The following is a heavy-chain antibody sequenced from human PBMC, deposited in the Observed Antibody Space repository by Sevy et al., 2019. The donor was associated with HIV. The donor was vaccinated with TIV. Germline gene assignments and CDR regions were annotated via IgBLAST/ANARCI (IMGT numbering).Heavy chain of an antibody. J-gene: IGHJ4*02. Sequence: VGSLRLSCAASGFTFSSYSMNWVRQAPGKGLEWVSYISSSSSTIYYADSVKGRFTISRDNAKNSLYLQMNSLRDEDTAVYYCARDHSDYDFWSGLPGFDYWGKGTLVTVSS. CDR3: ARDHSDYDFWSGLPGFDY. CDR2: ISSSSSTI. V-gene: IGHV3-48*02. CDR1: GFTFSSYS. D-gene: IGHD3-3*01.